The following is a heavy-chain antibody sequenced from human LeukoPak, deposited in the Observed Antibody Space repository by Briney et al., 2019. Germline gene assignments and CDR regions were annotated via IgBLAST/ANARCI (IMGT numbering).Heavy chain of an antibody. CDR2: MQSGGDT. V-gene: IGHV3-66*02. CDR1: GGSVSGYF. J-gene: IGHJ4*02. D-gene: IGHD3-3*01. Sequence: PGGSLRLSCAPSGGSVSGYFVSWVRQAPGKGLEWVSVMQSGGDTYYSDSVKGRFTVSRDTSLNTLYLQMNSLRPEDTAVYYCAKEGFYTFENWGQGTLVAVSS. CDR3: AKEGFYTFEN.